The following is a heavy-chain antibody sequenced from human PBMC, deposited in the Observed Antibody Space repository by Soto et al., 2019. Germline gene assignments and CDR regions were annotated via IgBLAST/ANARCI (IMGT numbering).Heavy chain of an antibody. J-gene: IGHJ6*02. D-gene: IGHD2-21*01. V-gene: IGHV1-69*13. Sequence: SVKVSCKASGGTFSSYAISWVRQAPGQGLEWMGGIIPIFGTANYAQKFQGRVTITADESTSTAYMELSSLRSGDTAVYYCARDYVAIEVYYGMDVWGQGTTVTVSS. CDR3: ARDYVAIEVYYGMDV. CDR1: GGTFSSYA. CDR2: IIPIFGTA.